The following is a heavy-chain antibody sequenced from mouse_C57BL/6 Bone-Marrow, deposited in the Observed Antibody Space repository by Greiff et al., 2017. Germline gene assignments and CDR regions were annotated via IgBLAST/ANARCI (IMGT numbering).Heavy chain of an antibody. CDR3: ARRGPVYAMDY. J-gene: IGHJ4*01. V-gene: IGHV5-6*02. Sequence: EVMLVESGGDLVKPGGSLKLSCAASGFTFSSYGMPWVRQTPDKRLEWVATISSGGSYTYYPDSVKGRFTISRDNAKNTLYLQMSSLKSEDTAMYYCARRGPVYAMDYWGQGTSVTVSS. CDR2: ISSGGSYT. CDR1: GFTFSSYG.